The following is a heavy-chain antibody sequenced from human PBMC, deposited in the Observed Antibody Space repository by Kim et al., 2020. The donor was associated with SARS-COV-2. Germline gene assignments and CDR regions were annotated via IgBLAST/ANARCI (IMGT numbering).Heavy chain of an antibody. CDR3: ARACWELDGLWFGEHAYAFDI. V-gene: IGHV4-59*01. D-gene: IGHD3-10*01. CDR2: IYYSGST. CDR1: GGSISSYY. Sequence: SETLSLTCTVSGGSISSYYWSWIRQPPGKGLEWIGYIYYSGSTNYNPSLKSRVTISVDTSKNQFSLKLSSVTAADTAVYYCARACWELDGLWFGEHAYAFDIWGQGTMVTVSS. J-gene: IGHJ3*02.